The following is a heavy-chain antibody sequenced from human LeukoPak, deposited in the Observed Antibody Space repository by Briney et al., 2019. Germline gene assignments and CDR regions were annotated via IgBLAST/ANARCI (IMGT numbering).Heavy chain of an antibody. CDR1: GGSISTYS. CDR3: ARVVYDSSGYKFDY. Sequence: PSETLSLTCSVSGGSISTYSWSWIRQPPGKGLEWIGYIYYTGSTNYHPSLKSRVTISLDTSKNQFSLRLSSVTAADTAVYYCARVVYDSSGYKFDYWGQGTLVTVSS. J-gene: IGHJ4*02. D-gene: IGHD3-22*01. CDR2: IYYTGST. V-gene: IGHV4-59*01.